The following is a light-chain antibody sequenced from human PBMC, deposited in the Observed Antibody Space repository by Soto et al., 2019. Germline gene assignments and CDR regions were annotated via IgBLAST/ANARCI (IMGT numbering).Light chain of an antibody. CDR2: AAS. CDR1: QSISNY. CDR3: QQSYGTPLT. Sequence: DMEMTQSPSSLSASVGDRVTITCRASQSISNYLNWYQHKPGKVPKLLIYAASSLQSGVPTRFSGGGSGTDFTITINSLQPEDFATDYWQQSYGTPLTFGGGTKIEIK. J-gene: IGKJ4*01. V-gene: IGKV1-39*01.